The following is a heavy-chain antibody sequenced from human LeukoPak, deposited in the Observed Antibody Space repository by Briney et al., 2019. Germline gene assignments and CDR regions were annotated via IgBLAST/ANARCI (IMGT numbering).Heavy chain of an antibody. CDR2: ISSSSSYI. Sequence: KPGGSLRLSCAASGFTFSTYSMNWVRQAPGKGLEWVSSISSSSSYIYYADSVKGRFTISRDNAKNSLYLQMNRLRDEDTAVYYCARWLYSSGWAIDYWGQGTLVTVSS. J-gene: IGHJ4*02. V-gene: IGHV3-21*01. CDR1: GFTFSTYS. CDR3: ARWLYSSGWAIDY. D-gene: IGHD6-19*01.